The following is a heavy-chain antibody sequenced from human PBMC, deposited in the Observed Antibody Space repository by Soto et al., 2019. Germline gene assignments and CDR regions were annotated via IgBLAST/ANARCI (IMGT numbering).Heavy chain of an antibody. CDR3: AHRGLYDYVWGSYRSDFDF. CDR1: GFSLSTSGVG. J-gene: IGHJ4*02. Sequence: TLKESGPALVKPTQTLTLTCTFSGFSLSTSGVGVGWVRQPPGKALEWLALIYWNDDKHYSPSLKRRLTITKDTSKNQVVLTMTNMDPVDTATYYCAHRGLYDYVWGSYRSDFDFWGQGTLVTVSS. D-gene: IGHD3-16*02. V-gene: IGHV2-5*01. CDR2: IYWNDDK.